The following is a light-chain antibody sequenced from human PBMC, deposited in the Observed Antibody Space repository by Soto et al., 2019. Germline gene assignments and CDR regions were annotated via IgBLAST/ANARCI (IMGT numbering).Light chain of an antibody. CDR3: HQYNNWPPWT. CDR2: GAS. J-gene: IGKJ1*01. Sequence: EIVMTQSPATLSVSPGERATLSCRASQSVSSSYLAWYQQKPGQAPRLLIYGASTRATGIPARFSGSGSGTEFTLTISSLQSEDYAVYYCHQYNNWPPWTFGQGTKVDI. V-gene: IGKV3-15*01. CDR1: QSVSSSY.